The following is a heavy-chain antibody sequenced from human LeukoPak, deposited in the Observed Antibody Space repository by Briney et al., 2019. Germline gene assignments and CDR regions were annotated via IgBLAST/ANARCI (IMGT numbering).Heavy chain of an antibody. CDR1: GFTFSSYS. J-gene: IGHJ4*02. Sequence: AGGSLRLSCAASGFTFSSYSMNWVRQAPGKGLEWVSSISSSSSYIYYADSVKGRFTISRDNAKNSLYLQMNSLRAEDTAVYYCARVASWIVATPGDYWGQGTLVTVSS. CDR2: ISSSSSYI. V-gene: IGHV3-21*01. D-gene: IGHD5-12*01. CDR3: ARVASWIVATPGDY.